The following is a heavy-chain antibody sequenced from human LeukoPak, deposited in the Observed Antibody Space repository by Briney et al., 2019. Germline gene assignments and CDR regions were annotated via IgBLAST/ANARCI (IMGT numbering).Heavy chain of an antibody. J-gene: IGHJ6*03. Sequence: GGSLRLSCAASGFTFMSFAMSWVRQAPGKGLEWVSGIIGSGRTTFYADSVKGRFTISRDNSKNTLYLQMNNLRAEDTAIYYCAKKEGDTYFSWYMDVWGKGTTVTVSS. V-gene: IGHV3-23*01. CDR3: AKKEGDTYFSWYMDV. D-gene: IGHD2-21*01. CDR2: IIGSGRTT. CDR1: GFTFMSFA.